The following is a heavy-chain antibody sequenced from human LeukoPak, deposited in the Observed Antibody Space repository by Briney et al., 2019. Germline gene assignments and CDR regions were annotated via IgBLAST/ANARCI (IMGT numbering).Heavy chain of an antibody. CDR1: GFTFSSSW. J-gene: IGHJ6*02. Sequence: PGGSLRLSCAASGFTFSSSWMTWVRQAPGKGLEWVANMNEDGSTKNYVDSVKGRFTISRDNAQNSLFLQINSLRAEDTAVYYCARGEFAWIQGSYGMNVWGQGTTVTVSS. V-gene: IGHV3-7*01. CDR3: ARGEFAWIQGSYGMNV. CDR2: MNEDGSTK. D-gene: IGHD5-18*01.